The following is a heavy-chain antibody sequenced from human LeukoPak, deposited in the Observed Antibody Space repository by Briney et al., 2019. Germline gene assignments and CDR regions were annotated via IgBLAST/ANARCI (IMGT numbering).Heavy chain of an antibody. D-gene: IGHD2-15*01. J-gene: IGHJ4*02. CDR1: GGSISSSSYY. Sequence: SETLSLTCTVSGGSISSSSYYWGWIRQPPGKGLEWIGSIYYSGSTYYNPSLKSRVTISVDTSKNQFSPKLSSVTAADTAVYYCARHVVVAARPYYFDYWGQGTLVTVSS. CDR2: IYYSGST. CDR3: ARHVVVAARPYYFDY. V-gene: IGHV4-39*01.